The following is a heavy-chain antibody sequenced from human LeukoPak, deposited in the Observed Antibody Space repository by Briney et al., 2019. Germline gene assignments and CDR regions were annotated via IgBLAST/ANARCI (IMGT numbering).Heavy chain of an antibody. D-gene: IGHD1-1*01. J-gene: IGHJ4*02. CDR2: IIPIFGIA. CDR1: GGTFSSYA. V-gene: IGHV1-69*10. CDR3: ARVRELEDYVFGY. Sequence: GASVKVSCKASGGTFSSYAISWVRQAPGQGLEWMGGIIPIFGIANYAQKFQGRVTITADKSTSTAYMELSSLRSEDTAVYYCARVRELEDYVFGYWGQGTLVTVSS.